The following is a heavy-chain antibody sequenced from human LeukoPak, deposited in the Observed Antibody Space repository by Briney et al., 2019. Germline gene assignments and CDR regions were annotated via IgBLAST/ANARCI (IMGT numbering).Heavy chain of an antibody. CDR2: SRNKAKSYTT. Sequence: GGSLRLSCAASGFTFSDHFLDWVRQAPGKGLEWVGRSRNKAKSYTTEYGASVKGRFTISRDDSKSTLYLQMNSLKPEDTAVYNCARVGSVAGSDYLDYWGQGTLVTVSS. D-gene: IGHD6-19*01. J-gene: IGHJ4*02. CDR3: ARVGSVAGSDYLDY. V-gene: IGHV3-72*01. CDR1: GFTFSDHF.